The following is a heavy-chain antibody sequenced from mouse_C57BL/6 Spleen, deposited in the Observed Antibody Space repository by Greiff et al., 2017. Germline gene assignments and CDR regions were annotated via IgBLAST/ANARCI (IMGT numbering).Heavy chain of an antibody. Sequence: QVQLQQSGAELVRPGASVTLSCKASGYTFTDYEMHWVKQTPVHGLEWIGAIDPETGGAAYNQKFKGKAILTADKSSSTAYMELLSLTSEDSAVYYCTRSPITTVVASYYAMDYWGQGTSVTVSS. CDR3: TRSPITTVVASYYAMDY. CDR1: GYTFTDYE. V-gene: IGHV1-15*01. J-gene: IGHJ4*01. D-gene: IGHD1-1*01. CDR2: IDPETGGA.